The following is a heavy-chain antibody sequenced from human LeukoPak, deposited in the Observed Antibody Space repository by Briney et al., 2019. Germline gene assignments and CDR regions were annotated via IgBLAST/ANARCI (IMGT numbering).Heavy chain of an antibody. Sequence: ASVRVSCKASGYTFTSYAISWVRQAPGQGLEWMGWISAYNGNTNYAQKLQGRFTMSTDTATSTVYMELKVLRSSDTPLYYCATVKIIAARRYYYYIDVWGKGNTVTVSS. CDR1: GYTFTSYA. CDR3: ATVKIIAARRYYYYIDV. D-gene: IGHD6-6*01. J-gene: IGHJ6*03. V-gene: IGHV1-18*01. CDR2: ISAYNGNT.